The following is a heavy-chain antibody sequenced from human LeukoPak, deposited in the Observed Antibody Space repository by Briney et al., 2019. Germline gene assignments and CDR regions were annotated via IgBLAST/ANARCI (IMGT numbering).Heavy chain of an antibody. Sequence: PSDTPSLTCTVSGGSISSGSYYWSWIRQPAGKGLEWIGRIYTSGSTNYNPSLKSRVTISVDTSKNQSSLKLSSVTAADTAVYYCATYSSSSGRAYWGQGTLVTVSS. D-gene: IGHD6-6*01. CDR3: ATYSSSSGRAY. CDR2: IYTSGST. J-gene: IGHJ4*02. V-gene: IGHV4-61*02. CDR1: GGSISSGSYY.